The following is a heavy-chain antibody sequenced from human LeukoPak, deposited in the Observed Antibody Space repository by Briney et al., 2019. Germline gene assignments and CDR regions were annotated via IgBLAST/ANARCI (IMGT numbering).Heavy chain of an antibody. V-gene: IGHV4-59*01. D-gene: IGHD2-2*02. CDR2: TYYGGST. CDR1: SDSISSYY. CDR3: AIGTYTDPFFDY. Sequence: SETLSLTCTVSSDSISSYYWSWIRQPPGKGLEWIGYTYYGGSTDYSPSLKSRLTISVDTSKNQFSLKLSSVTAADTAAYYCAIGTYTDPFFDYWGQGTLVIVSS. J-gene: IGHJ4*02.